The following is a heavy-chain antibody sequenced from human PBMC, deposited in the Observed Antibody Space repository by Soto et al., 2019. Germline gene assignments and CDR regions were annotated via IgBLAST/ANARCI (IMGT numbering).Heavy chain of an antibody. CDR3: AXXWRVDAFDI. Sequence: EVQLVESGGGLVQPGGSLRLSCAASGFTVSSSYMSYVRQAPGKGLEWVSVIYSGGSTFYADSVKGRFTISRHNSNNTLYLXXNSXRAEDTAVYYCAXXWRVDAFDIWGQGTMVTVSS. CDR2: IYSGGST. J-gene: IGHJ3*02. CDR1: GFTVSSSY. V-gene: IGHV3-53*04. D-gene: IGHD3-3*01.